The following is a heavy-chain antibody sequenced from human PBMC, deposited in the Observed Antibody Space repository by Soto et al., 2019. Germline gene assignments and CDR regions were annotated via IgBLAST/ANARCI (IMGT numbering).Heavy chain of an antibody. CDR3: ARVERDYDILTGYYSY. J-gene: IGHJ4*02. V-gene: IGHV4-61*01. CDR1: GGSVSSGSYY. Sequence: QVQLQESGPGLVKPSETLSLTCTVSGGSVSSGSYYWSWIRQPPGKGLEWIGYNYYSGSTNYNPSLKSRVTISVDTSKNQFSLKLSSVTAADTAVYYCARVERDYDILTGYYSYWGQGTLVTVSS. CDR2: NYYSGST. D-gene: IGHD3-9*01.